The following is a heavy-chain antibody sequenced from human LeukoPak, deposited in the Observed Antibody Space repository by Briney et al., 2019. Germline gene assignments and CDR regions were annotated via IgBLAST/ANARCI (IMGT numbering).Heavy chain of an antibody. V-gene: IGHV3-23*01. CDR3: TKRSGVYSDNSGVFDY. CDR1: GFTFSSYA. CDR2: IRDSGSST. Sequence: GGSLRLSCAASGFTFSSYAMSWVRQAPGKGLEWVSAIRDSGSSTHYADSVKGRFTTSRDNSKNTLFLQMNSLRAEDTAIYYCTKRSGVYSDNSGVFDYWGQGALVTVSS. J-gene: IGHJ4*02. D-gene: IGHD4-11*01.